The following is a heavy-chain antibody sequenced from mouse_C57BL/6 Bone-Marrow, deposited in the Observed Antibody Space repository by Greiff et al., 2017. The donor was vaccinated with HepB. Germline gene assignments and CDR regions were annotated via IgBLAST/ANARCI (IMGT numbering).Heavy chain of an antibody. CDR3: ARVGYYGSSYGYFDV. J-gene: IGHJ1*03. Sequence: VQLQQSGAELARPGASVKLSCKASGYTFTSYGISWVKQRTGQGLEWIGEIYPRSGNTYYNEKFKGKATLTADKSSSTAYMELRSLTSEDSAVYFCARVGYYGSSYGYFDVWGTGTTVTVSS. CDR1: GYTFTSYG. V-gene: IGHV1-81*01. D-gene: IGHD1-1*01. CDR2: IYPRSGNT.